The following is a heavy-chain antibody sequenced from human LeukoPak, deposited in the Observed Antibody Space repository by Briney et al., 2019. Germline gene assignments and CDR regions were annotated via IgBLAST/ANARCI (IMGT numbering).Heavy chain of an antibody. CDR2: INPNSGGT. CDR3: ARDYYDSSGETPAWQGY. V-gene: IGHV1-2*02. J-gene: IGHJ4*02. CDR1: GYTFTGCY. D-gene: IGHD3-22*01. Sequence: GASVKVSCKASGYTFTGCYMHWVRQAPGQGLEWMGWINPNSGGTNYAQKFQGRVTMTRDTSISTAYMELSRLRSDDTAVYYCARDYYDSSGETPAWQGYWGQGTLVTVSS.